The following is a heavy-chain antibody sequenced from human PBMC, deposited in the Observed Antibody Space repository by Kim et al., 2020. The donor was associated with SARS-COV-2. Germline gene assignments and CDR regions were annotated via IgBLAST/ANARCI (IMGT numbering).Heavy chain of an antibody. D-gene: IGHD6-13*01. CDR3: ARLGVAAAGNGLPYFDY. Sequence: SETLSLTCTVSGGSISSSSYYWGWIRQPPGKGLEWIGSIYYSGSTYYNPSLKSRVTISVDTSKNQFSLRLSSVTAADTAVYYCARLGVAAAGNGLPYFDYWGQGTLVTVSS. V-gene: IGHV4-39*01. CDR2: IYYSGST. CDR1: GGSISSSSYY. J-gene: IGHJ4*02.